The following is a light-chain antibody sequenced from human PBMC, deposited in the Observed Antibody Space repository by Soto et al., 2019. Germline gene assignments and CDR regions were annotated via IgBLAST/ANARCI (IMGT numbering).Light chain of an antibody. J-gene: IGKJ4*01. Sequence: EIVLMQSPGTLSLSPGERATLSCRASQSVSNNYVAWYQQKPGQAPRLLIAGASSRATGIPARFSGSGSGTHFTLTTSRLEPEDFAVYYCQQYGSSPPLTFGGGTKVEIK. CDR3: QQYGSSPPLT. V-gene: IGKV3-20*01. CDR1: QSVSNNY. CDR2: GAS.